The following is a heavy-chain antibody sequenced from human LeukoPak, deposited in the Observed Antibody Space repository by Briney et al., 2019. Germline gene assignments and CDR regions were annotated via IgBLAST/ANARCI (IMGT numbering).Heavy chain of an antibody. J-gene: IGHJ4*02. D-gene: IGHD3-22*01. V-gene: IGHV3-64D*09. CDR3: VKGSEAYCDSKSDY. Sequence: GGSLRLSCPASGFTFSSYAMHWVRQAPGKGLEHVSSISSNGGTIYYADSLGGRFTISRDNSKNTLYLQMSSLRAEDTAVYYCVKGSEAYCDSKSDYWGQGTLVTVSS. CDR2: ISSNGGTI. CDR1: GFTFSSYA.